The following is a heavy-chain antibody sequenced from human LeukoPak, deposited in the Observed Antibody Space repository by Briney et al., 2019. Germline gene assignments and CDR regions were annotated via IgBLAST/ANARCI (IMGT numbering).Heavy chain of an antibody. CDR2: IYYSGST. V-gene: IGHV4-59*01. Sequence: NPSETLSLTCTVSGGSISSYYWSWIRQPPGKGLEWIGHIYYSGSTNYNPSLKSRVTISVDTSKNQFSLKLSSVTAADTAVYYCARHELNDAFDIWGQGTMVTVSS. J-gene: IGHJ3*02. CDR1: GGSISSYY. CDR3: ARHELNDAFDI. D-gene: IGHD1-26*01.